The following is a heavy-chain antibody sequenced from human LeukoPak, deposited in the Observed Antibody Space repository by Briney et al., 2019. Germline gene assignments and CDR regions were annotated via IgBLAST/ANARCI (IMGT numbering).Heavy chain of an antibody. J-gene: IGHJ4*02. CDR1: GGSISSSSYY. V-gene: IGHV4-39*01. D-gene: IGHD3-22*01. Sequence: SETLSLTCTVSGGSISSSSYYWGWIRQPPGKGLEWIGSIYYGGSTYYNSSLKSRITMSVDTSKNQFSLKLTSVTAADTAVYYCASDRSGLSFCFWGQGTLVTVSS. CDR3: ASDRSGLSFCF. CDR2: IYYGGST.